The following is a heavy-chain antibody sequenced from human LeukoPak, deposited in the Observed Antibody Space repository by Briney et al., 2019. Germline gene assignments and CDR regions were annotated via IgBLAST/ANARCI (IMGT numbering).Heavy chain of an antibody. J-gene: IGHJ3*02. Sequence: ASVKVSCKASGDTFSSYAISWVRQAPGQGLEWMGGIIPIFGTANYAQKFQGRVTITADESTSTAYMELSSLRSEDTAVYYCAHIVVVPAAKDAFDIWGQGTMVTVSS. CDR1: GDTFSSYA. D-gene: IGHD2-2*01. CDR2: IIPIFGTA. V-gene: IGHV1-69*13. CDR3: AHIVVVPAAKDAFDI.